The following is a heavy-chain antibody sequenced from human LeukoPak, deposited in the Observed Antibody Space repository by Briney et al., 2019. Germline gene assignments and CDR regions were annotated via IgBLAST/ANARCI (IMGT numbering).Heavy chain of an antibody. Sequence: GGSLRLSCAASGFSFSNFWMSWVRQAPGKGLEWVANIKPDGSATNYVDSVKGRFTISRDNSKNTLYLQMNSLRAEDTAVYYCARGVSSSSWYNLDYWGQGTLVTVSS. J-gene: IGHJ4*02. V-gene: IGHV3-7*01. CDR2: IKPDGSAT. D-gene: IGHD6-13*01. CDR3: ARGVSSSSWYNLDY. CDR1: GFSFSNFW.